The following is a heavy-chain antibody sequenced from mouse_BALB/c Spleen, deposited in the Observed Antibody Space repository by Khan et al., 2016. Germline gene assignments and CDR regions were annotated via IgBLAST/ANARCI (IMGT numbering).Heavy chain of an antibody. CDR3: AREECGNYAWFAY. Sequence: EVQLVESGPGLVKPSQSLSLTCTVSGYSITSDYAWNWIRQFPGNKLEWMGYISYSGSTSYNPSLKSRISITRDTSKNQFFLQLNSVTTEDTATYYCAREECGNYAWFAYWGQGTLVTVSA. V-gene: IGHV3-2*02. CDR1: GYSITSDYA. D-gene: IGHD2-10*02. CDR2: ISYSGST. J-gene: IGHJ3*01.